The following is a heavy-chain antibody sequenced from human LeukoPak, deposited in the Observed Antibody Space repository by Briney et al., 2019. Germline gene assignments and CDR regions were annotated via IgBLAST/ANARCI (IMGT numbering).Heavy chain of an antibody. CDR3: VKAYYDFWSGTDN. J-gene: IGHJ4*02. Sequence: GGSLRLSCSASGFTFSSYAMHWVRQAPGKGLEYVSAISSNGGSTYYADSVKGRFTISRDNSKNTLYLQMSSLRAEDTAVYYCVKAYYDFWSGTDNWGQGTLVTVSP. CDR1: GFTFSSYA. D-gene: IGHD3-3*01. CDR2: ISSNGGST. V-gene: IGHV3-64D*09.